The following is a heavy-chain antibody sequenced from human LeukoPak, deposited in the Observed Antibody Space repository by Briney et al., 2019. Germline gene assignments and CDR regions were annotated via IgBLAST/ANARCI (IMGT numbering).Heavy chain of an antibody. CDR1: GYTFTGYY. CDR3: ARVGKILTYYYGSSGYSAFDI. CDR2: INPNSGGT. Sequence: ASVKVSCKASGYTFTGYYMHWVRQAPGQGLEWMGWINPNSGGTNYAQKFQGRVTMTRDTSISTAYMELSRLRSDDTAVYFCARVGKILTYYYGSSGYSAFDIWGQGTMVTVSS. J-gene: IGHJ3*02. V-gene: IGHV1-2*02. D-gene: IGHD3-22*01.